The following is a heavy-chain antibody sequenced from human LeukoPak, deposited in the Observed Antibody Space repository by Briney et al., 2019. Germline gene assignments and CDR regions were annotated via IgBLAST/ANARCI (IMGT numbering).Heavy chain of an antibody. CDR3: ARSGGYSGYDVDY. D-gene: IGHD5-12*01. CDR2: ISYSGST. J-gene: IGHJ4*02. CDR1: GGSFSGYY. Sequence: SETLSLTCAVYGGSFSGYYWHWIRQPPGKGLEWIGYISYSGSTNYNPSLKSRVTISIDTSKKQFSLKLSSVTAADTAVYHCARSGGYSGYDVDYWGQGTLVTVSS. V-gene: IGHV4-59*01.